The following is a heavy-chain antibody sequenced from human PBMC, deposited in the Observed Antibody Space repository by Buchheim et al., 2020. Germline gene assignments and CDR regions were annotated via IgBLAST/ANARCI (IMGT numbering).Heavy chain of an antibody. V-gene: IGHV4-34*01. CDR2: INHSGST. CDR3: ARKGLTMVREHYYYYGMDV. J-gene: IGHJ6*02. D-gene: IGHD3-10*01. CDR1: GGSFSGYY. Sequence: QVQLQQWGAGLLKPSETLSLTCAVYGGSFSGYYWSWIRQPPGKGLEWIGEINHSGSTNYNPSLKSRVTISVDTSKNQFSLKLSSVTAADTAVYYCARKGLTMVREHYYYYGMDVWGQGTT.